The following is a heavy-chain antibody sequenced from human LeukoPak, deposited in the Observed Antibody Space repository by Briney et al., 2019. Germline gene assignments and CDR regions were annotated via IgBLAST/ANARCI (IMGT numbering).Heavy chain of an antibody. J-gene: IGHJ3*02. V-gene: IGHV4-34*01. D-gene: IGHD1-14*01. Sequence: PSETLSLTCAVYGGSFSGYYWSWIRQPPGKGLEWIGEINHSGSTNYNPSLKSRVTISVDTSKNQFSLKLSSVTAADTAVYYCARGEPRDDAFDIWGQGTMVTVSS. CDR3: ARGEPRDDAFDI. CDR2: INHSGST. CDR1: GGSFSGYY.